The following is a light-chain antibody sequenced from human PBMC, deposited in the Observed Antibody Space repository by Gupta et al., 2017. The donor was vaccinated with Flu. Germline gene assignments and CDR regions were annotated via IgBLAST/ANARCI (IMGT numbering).Light chain of an antibody. CDR1: QTRVCKNGISY. V-gene: IGKV2-30*01. CDR2: EVS. CDR3: MRGTHPWT. J-gene: IGKJ2*02. Sequence: ISCRSSQTRVCKNGISYLSWLKQRPGQTLRSLIDEVSNRDVGVPYRVSGSGSVTDFTLKISRVEAEDVGVYYCMRGTHPWTFGQGTRLEI.